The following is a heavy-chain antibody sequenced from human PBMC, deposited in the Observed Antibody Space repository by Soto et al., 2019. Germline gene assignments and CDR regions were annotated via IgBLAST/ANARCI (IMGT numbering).Heavy chain of an antibody. V-gene: IGHV3-48*02. Sequence: GGSLRLSCAASGFTFSSYRMNWVRQAPGKGLEWVSYISSSSSTIYYADSVKGRFTISRDNAKNSLYLQMNSLRDEDTAVYYLSRGRCSSSCACYYYGMGVGGQGPTVTVSS. CDR2: ISSSSSTI. CDR3: SRGRCSSSCACYYYGMGV. J-gene: IGHJ6*02. D-gene: IGHD6-13*01. CDR1: GFTFSSYR.